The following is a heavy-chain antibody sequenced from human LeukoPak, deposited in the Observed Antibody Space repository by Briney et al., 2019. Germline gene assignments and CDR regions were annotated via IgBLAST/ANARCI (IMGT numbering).Heavy chain of an antibody. CDR3: ARGAVGATTCFDY. J-gene: IGHJ4*02. CDR1: GFTFSSYW. D-gene: IGHD1-26*01. CDR2: IKQDGSEE. Sequence: GGSLRLSCAASGFTFSSYWMSWVRQAPGKGLEWVANIKQDGSEEYYVDSVKGRFTISRDNAKNSLYLQMNSLRAEDTAVYYCARGAVGATTCFDYWGQGTLVTVSS. V-gene: IGHV3-7*01.